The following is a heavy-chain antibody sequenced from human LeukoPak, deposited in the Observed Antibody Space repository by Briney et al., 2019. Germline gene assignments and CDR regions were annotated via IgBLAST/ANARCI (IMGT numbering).Heavy chain of an antibody. D-gene: IGHD5-12*01. Sequence: PGGSLRLSCAASGFTVSSNYMSWVRQAPGKGLEWVSVIYSGGSTYYADSVKGRFTISRDNSKNTLYLQMNSLRAEDTAVYYCARGYSGYDSPLSSIRYYGMDVWGQGTTVTVSS. V-gene: IGHV3-66*01. CDR3: ARGYSGYDSPLSSIRYYGMDV. CDR1: GFTVSSNY. CDR2: IYSGGST. J-gene: IGHJ6*02.